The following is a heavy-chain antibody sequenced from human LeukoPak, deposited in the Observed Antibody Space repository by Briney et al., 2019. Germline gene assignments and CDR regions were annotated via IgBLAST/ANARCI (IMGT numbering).Heavy chain of an antibody. D-gene: IGHD4-17*01. J-gene: IGHJ4*02. V-gene: IGHV1-3*01. Sequence: ASVKVSCKASGYTFTSYAMHWVRQAPGQRLEWMGWINAGNGNTKYSQKFQGRVTITRDTSASTAYMELSSLRSEDTAVYYCARLTTVTTFPFDYWGQGTLVTVSS. CDR1: GYTFTSYA. CDR3: ARLTTVTTFPFDY. CDR2: INAGNGNT.